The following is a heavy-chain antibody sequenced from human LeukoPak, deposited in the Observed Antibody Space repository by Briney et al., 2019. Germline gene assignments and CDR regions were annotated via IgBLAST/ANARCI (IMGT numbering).Heavy chain of an antibody. V-gene: IGHV3-11*03. J-gene: IGHJ4*02. Sequence: GGSLRLSCAASGFTFSDYYMGWIRQAPGKGLEWISYLSSSSGYTNYADSVKGRFTISRDNAKNSLYLQMNSLRAENTAVYYCASPAAGTNSDFWGQGTLVTVSS. CDR3: ASPAAGTNSDF. D-gene: IGHD6-13*01. CDR2: LSSSSGYT. CDR1: GFTFSDYY.